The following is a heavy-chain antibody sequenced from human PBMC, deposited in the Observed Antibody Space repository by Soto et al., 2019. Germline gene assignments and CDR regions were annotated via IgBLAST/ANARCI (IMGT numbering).Heavy chain of an antibody. D-gene: IGHD3-10*01. J-gene: IGHJ4*02. CDR3: ARDGVAPGLYFDH. CDR2: IKYDGAEK. Sequence: GGSLRLPWAASGFTFSDFWMNWVLKAPGKGLEWVASIKYDGAEKTYVDSVKGRFTISRDNPKNSVYLQMASLRAEDTAVYYCARDGVAPGLYFDHWGQGTPVTVSS. V-gene: IGHV3-7*05. CDR1: GFTFSDFW.